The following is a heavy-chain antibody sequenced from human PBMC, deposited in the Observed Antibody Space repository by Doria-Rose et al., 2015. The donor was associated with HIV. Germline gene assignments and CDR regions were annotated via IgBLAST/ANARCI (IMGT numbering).Heavy chain of an antibody. CDR2: IFSDDDR. J-gene: IGHJ4*02. V-gene: IGHV2-26*01. CDR1: GVSLSSPGMG. CDR3: ARIKSSRWYHKYYFDF. Sequence: QVTLKESGPVLVKPTETLTLTCTVSGVSLSSPGMGVSWIRQPPGKALEWLANIFSDDDRSYKPSLRSRLTISRGTSKSQVVLTMTDMDPVDTATYYCARIKSSRWYHKYYFDFWGQGTLVIVSA. D-gene: IGHD6-13*01.